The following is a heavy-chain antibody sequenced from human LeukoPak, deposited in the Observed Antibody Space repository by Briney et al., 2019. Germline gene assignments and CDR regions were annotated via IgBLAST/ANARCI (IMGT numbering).Heavy chain of an antibody. CDR1: GGTFSSYA. V-gene: IGHV1-69*04. J-gene: IGHJ6*03. Sequence: GSSVKVSCKASGGTFSSYAISWVRQAPGQGLEWMGRIIPILGIANYAQKFQGRVTITTDESTSTAYMELSSLRSEDTAVYYCARPSWLVTSPPSDYYYMDVWGKGTTVTVSS. D-gene: IGHD6-19*01. CDR3: ARPSWLVTSPPSDYYYMDV. CDR2: IIPILGIA.